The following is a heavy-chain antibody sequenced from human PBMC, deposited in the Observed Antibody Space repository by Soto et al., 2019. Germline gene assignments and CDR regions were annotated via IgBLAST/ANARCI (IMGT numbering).Heavy chain of an antibody. CDR1: GFTFSSYG. V-gene: IGHV3-33*01. Sequence: GGSLRLSCAASGFTFSSYGMHWVRQAPGKGLEWVAVIWYDGSNKYYADSVKGRFTISRDNSKNTLYLQMNSLRAEDTAVYYCARVGYDFWSGPLSQYYYYYYYMDVWGKGTTVTVSS. J-gene: IGHJ6*03. CDR3: ARVGYDFWSGPLSQYYYYYYYMDV. CDR2: IWYDGSNK. D-gene: IGHD3-3*01.